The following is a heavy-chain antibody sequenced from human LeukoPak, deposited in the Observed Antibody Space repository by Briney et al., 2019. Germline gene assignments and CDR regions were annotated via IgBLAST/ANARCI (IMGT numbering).Heavy chain of an antibody. CDR3: ARDLNGGGGLDY. CDR2: ISSSSSYI. V-gene: IGHV3-21*01. D-gene: IGHD4-23*01. Sequence: GGSLRLXCAASGFTFSSYSMNWVRQAPGKGLEWVSSISSSSSYIYYADSVKGRFTISRDNAKNSLYLQMNSLRAEDTAVYYCARDLNGGGGLDYWGQGTLVTVSS. J-gene: IGHJ4*02. CDR1: GFTFSSYS.